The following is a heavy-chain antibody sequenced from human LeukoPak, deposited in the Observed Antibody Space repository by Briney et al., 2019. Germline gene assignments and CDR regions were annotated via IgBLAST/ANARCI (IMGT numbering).Heavy chain of an antibody. CDR3: AKAPSIAAAGTFDY. CDR1: GFTVSSNY. V-gene: IGHV3-23*01. D-gene: IGHD6-13*01. Sequence: GGSLRLSCAVSGFTVSSNYMNWVRQAPGKGLEWVSAISGSGGSTYYADSVKGRFTISRDNSKNTLYLQMNSLRAEDTAVYYCAKAPSIAAAGTFDYWGQGTLVTVSS. CDR2: ISGSGGST. J-gene: IGHJ4*02.